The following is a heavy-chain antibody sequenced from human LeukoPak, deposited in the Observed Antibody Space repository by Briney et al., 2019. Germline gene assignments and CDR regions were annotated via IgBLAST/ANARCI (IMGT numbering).Heavy chain of an antibody. CDR2: INHSGST. J-gene: IGHJ5*02. CDR1: GGSFSGYY. Sequence: SETLSLTCAVYGGSFSGYYWSWIRQPPGKGLEWIGEINHSGSTNYNPSLKSRVTISVDTSKNQFSLKLSSVTAADTAVYYCARNGDFWSSGDWFDPWGQGTLVTVSS. D-gene: IGHD3-10*01. V-gene: IGHV4-34*01. CDR3: ARNGDFWSSGDWFDP.